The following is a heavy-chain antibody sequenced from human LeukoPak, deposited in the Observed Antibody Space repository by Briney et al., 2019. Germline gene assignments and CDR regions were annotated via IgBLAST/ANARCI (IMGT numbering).Heavy chain of an antibody. Sequence: SETLSLTCAVYIDSFSNYHWNRIHQTPAKGMEWIGEVNESGGTNISPSLRSRVILSVDTSKNQFSLKLISVTVADTAIYYCARGQGATVPQVGKNWFDSWGQGTRVTVSS. D-gene: IGHD1-26*01. CDR3: ARGQGATVPQVGKNWFDS. CDR1: IDSFSNYH. CDR2: VNESGGT. V-gene: IGHV4-34*01. J-gene: IGHJ5*01.